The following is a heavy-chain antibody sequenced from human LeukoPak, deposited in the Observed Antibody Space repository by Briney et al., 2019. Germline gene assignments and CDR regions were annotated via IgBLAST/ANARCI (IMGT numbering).Heavy chain of an antibody. D-gene: IGHD5-12*01. CDR1: GDSVSSNNAA. Sequence: SQTLSLTCAISGDSVSSNNAAWQWIRQSPSRGLEWLGRTYYRSKWYYDYAVSVKSRVTINPDTSKNHFSLQLNSVAPEDTAVYFCAREDRLSFDIWGQGTMVTVSS. CDR2: TYYRSKWYY. J-gene: IGHJ3*02. V-gene: IGHV6-1*01. CDR3: AREDRLSFDI.